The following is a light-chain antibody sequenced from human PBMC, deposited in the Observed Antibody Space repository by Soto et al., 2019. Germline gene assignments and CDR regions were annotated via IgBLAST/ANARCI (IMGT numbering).Light chain of an antibody. CDR1: QSVSSSY. V-gene: IGKV3-20*01. Sequence: EIVLTQSPGTLSLSPGERATLSCRASQSVSSSYVAWYQQKPGQAPRLLIYGASSRATGIPDRFSGSRSGTDFTLTISRLEPEDFAVYYCQQYGSSPWTFGQGTKVEIK. CDR3: QQYGSSPWT. J-gene: IGKJ1*01. CDR2: GAS.